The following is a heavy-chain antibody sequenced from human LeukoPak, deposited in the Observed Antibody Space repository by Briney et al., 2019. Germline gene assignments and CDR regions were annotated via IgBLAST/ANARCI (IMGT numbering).Heavy chain of an antibody. CDR3: ARGIWEMATIPYWYFDI. CDR2: IYASGST. D-gene: IGHD5-24*01. Sequence: SETLSLTCTVSGGSINSYYWSWLRQPAERGLEWIGRIYASGSTTYNPSLKSRVTMSVDTSKNQFSLKLSSVTAADTALYYCARGIWEMATIPYWYFDIWGRGTLVTVSS. J-gene: IGHJ2*01. CDR1: GGSINSYY. V-gene: IGHV4-4*07.